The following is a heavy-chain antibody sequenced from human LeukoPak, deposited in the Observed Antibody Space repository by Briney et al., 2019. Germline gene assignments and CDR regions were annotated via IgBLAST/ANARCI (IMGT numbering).Heavy chain of an antibody. CDR2: IKSKTDGGTT. CDR1: GFIFRNYG. J-gene: IGHJ6*03. V-gene: IGHV3-15*01. D-gene: IGHD3-10*01. CDR3: AKNPDYYGSGDYYYYMDV. Sequence: GGSLRLSCAASGFIFRNYGMSWVRQAPGKGLEWVGRIKSKTDGGTTDYAAPVKGRFTISRDDSKNTLYLQMNSLRAEDTAVCYCAKNPDYYGSGDYYYYMDVWGKGTTVTIYS.